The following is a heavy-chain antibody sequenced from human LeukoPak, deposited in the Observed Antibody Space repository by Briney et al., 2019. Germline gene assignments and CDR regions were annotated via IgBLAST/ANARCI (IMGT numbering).Heavy chain of an antibody. J-gene: IGHJ6*02. V-gene: IGHV1-2*02. Sequence: ASVKVSCKASGYTFTGYYMHWVRQAPGQGLEWMGWINPNSGGTNYAQKFQGRVTMTRDTSISTAYMELSRLRSDDTAVYYCARDPLFDILTGYSSPDVYFYYGMDVWGRGTTVTVSS. CDR2: INPNSGGT. CDR3: ARDPLFDILTGYSSPDVYFYYGMDV. CDR1: GYTFTGYY. D-gene: IGHD3-9*01.